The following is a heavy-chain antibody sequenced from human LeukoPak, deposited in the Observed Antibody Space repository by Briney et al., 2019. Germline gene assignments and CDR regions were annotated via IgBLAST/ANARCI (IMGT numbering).Heavy chain of an antibody. Sequence: SETLSLTCTVSGGSISSYYWSWIRQPPGKGPEWIGYVYYSGSTNYNPSLKSRVTISVDTSKSQFSLKLSSVTAADTAVYYCARENDRYGRIDYWGQGTQVTVSS. J-gene: IGHJ4*02. CDR2: VYYSGST. D-gene: IGHD5-18*01. CDR1: GGSISSYY. CDR3: ARENDRYGRIDY. V-gene: IGHV4-59*12.